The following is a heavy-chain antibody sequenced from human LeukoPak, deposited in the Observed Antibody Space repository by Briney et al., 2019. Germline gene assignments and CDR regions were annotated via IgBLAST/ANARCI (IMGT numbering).Heavy chain of an antibody. CDR2: ISNYFGVT. D-gene: IGHD4-11*01. Sequence: ASVNVSCKASGFRFSSFGISWVRQAPGQGFEWMGWISNYFGVTHYAEKFEDRVTMTIDKSTTTAYMELRSLRYDDMAIYYCARDSDYSGNGNGDWFDPWGQGTVVIVSS. V-gene: IGHV1-18*03. CDR3: ARDSDYSGNGNGDWFDP. J-gene: IGHJ5*02. CDR1: GFRFSSFG.